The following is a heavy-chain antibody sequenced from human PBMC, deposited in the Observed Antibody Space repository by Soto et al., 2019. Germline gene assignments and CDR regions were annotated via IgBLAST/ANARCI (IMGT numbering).Heavy chain of an antibody. CDR1: GFTFNSYS. Sequence: PGGSLRLSCAGSGFTFNSYSMNWVRQAPGKGLEWVSYISKTGSTIYYADSVRGRFSISRDNAKNSLYLQMNSLTDEDTAMYYCARGHSSGHLFDFWGQGSLVTVSS. CDR3: ARGHSSGHLFDF. V-gene: IGHV3-48*02. J-gene: IGHJ4*02. CDR2: ISKTGSTI. D-gene: IGHD3-22*01.